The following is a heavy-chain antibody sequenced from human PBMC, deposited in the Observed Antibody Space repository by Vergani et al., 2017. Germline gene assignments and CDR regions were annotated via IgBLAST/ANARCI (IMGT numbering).Heavy chain of an antibody. CDR2: SYTSGST. J-gene: IGHJ3*02. CDR1: GGSISSGSYY. Sequence: QVQLQESGPGLVKPSQTLSLTCTVSGGSISSGSYYWSWIRQPAGKGLEWIGRSYTSGSTHYNPSLKSRVTLSVDTSKNQFSLKLSSVTAADTAVYYCARDRALPRKRNYDGSGSYYNDDAFDIWGQGTMVTVYS. CDR3: ARDRALPRKRNYDGSGSYYNDDAFDI. D-gene: IGHD3-10*01. V-gene: IGHV4-61*02.